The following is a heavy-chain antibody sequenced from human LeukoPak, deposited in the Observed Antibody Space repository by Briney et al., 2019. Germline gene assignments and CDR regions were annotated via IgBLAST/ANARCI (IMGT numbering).Heavy chain of an antibody. CDR2: INHSGST. D-gene: IGHD3-16*01. J-gene: IGHJ4*02. Sequence: SETLSLTCAVYGGSFSGYYWSWIRQPPGKGLEWIGEINHSGSTNYNPSLKSRVTISVDTSKNQFSLKLSSVTAADTAVYYCARDGGFYSAQQDYWGQGTLVTVSS. CDR3: ARDGGFYSAQQDY. CDR1: GGSFSGYY. V-gene: IGHV4-34*01.